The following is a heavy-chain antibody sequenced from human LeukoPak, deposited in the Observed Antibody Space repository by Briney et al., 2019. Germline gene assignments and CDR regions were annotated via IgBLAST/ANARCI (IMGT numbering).Heavy chain of an antibody. CDR1: GFTFSSYA. J-gene: IGHJ4*02. D-gene: IGHD3-16*01. CDR2: ISGSGGST. Sequence: GGSLRLSCAASGFTFSSYAMSWVRQAPGKGLEWVSAISGSGGSTYYADSVKGRSTISRDNSKNTLYLQMNSLRAEDTAVYYCAKDLHYDYVWGSYQYFDYWGQGTLVTVSS. V-gene: IGHV3-23*01. CDR3: AKDLHYDYVWGSYQYFDY.